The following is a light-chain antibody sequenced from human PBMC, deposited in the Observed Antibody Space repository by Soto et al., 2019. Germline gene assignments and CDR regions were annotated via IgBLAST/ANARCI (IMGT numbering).Light chain of an antibody. CDR3: SSYTTTSTVV. CDR2: DVY. J-gene: IGLJ2*01. CDR1: SSDVGGYDY. Sequence: QSALTQPASVSGSPGQSITISCTGTSSDVGGYDYVSWFQQYPGKAPSLMLYDVYRRPSGVSYRFPGSKSGNTASLTISGLQAEDEADYYCSSYTTTSTVVFGGGTKLTVL. V-gene: IGLV2-14*01.